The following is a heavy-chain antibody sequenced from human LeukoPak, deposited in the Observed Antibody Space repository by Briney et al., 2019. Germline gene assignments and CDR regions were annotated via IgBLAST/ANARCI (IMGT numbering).Heavy chain of an antibody. V-gene: IGHV1-2*02. CDR1: GYTFTSYG. CDR3: ARPHYYDRDWFDP. D-gene: IGHD3-22*01. J-gene: IGHJ5*02. Sequence: ASVKVSCKASGYTFTSYGISWVRQAPGQGLEWMGWINPNSGGTNYAQKFQGRVTMTRDTSISTAYMELSRLRSDDTAVYYCARPHYYDRDWFDPWGQGTLVTVSS. CDR2: INPNSGGT.